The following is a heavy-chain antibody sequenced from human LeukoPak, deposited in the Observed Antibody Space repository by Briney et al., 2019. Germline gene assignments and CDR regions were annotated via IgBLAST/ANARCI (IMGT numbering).Heavy chain of an antibody. Sequence: ASVKVSCKASGYTFTSYAMHWVRQAPGQRLEWMGWSNAGNGNTKYSQEFQGRVTITRDTSASTAYMELSSLRSEDMAVYYCARAYYGSGTIDYWGQGTLVTVSS. J-gene: IGHJ4*02. CDR3: ARAYYGSGTIDY. CDR2: SNAGNGNT. V-gene: IGHV1-3*02. CDR1: GYTFTSYA. D-gene: IGHD3-10*01.